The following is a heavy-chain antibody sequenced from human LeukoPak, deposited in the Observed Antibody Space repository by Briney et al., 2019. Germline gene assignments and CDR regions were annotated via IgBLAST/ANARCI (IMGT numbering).Heavy chain of an antibody. Sequence: PSETLSLTCTASGGSISSYYWSWIRQPPGKGLEWIGYIYYSGSTNYNPSLKSRVTISVDTSKNQFSLKLSSVTAADTAVYYCATFASTTVTTYYFDYWGQGTLVTVSS. J-gene: IGHJ4*02. CDR1: GGSISSYY. D-gene: IGHD4-11*01. CDR2: IYYSGST. V-gene: IGHV4-59*08. CDR3: ATFASTTVTTYYFDY.